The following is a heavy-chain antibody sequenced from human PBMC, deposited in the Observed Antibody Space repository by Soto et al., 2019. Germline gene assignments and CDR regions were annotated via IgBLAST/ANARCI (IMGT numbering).Heavy chain of an antibody. V-gene: IGHV4-4*07. CDR2: THSSGST. CDR3: ARDQGVAAAGITWFDP. Sequence: SSETLSLTCTVSGASMNSYHWSWIRQPAGKGLEWIGHTHSSGSTNYNPSLKSRVTMSVDTSKNQFSLRLMSLTAADTAVYYCARDQGVAAAGITWFDPWGQGSLVTVSS. D-gene: IGHD6-13*01. J-gene: IGHJ5*02. CDR1: GASMNSYH.